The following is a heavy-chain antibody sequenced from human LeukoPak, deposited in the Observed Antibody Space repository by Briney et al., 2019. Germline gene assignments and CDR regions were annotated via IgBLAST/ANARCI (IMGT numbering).Heavy chain of an antibody. CDR2: ISSGSTI. D-gene: IGHD6-19*01. CDR1: GFTFSSYE. V-gene: IGHV3-48*03. CDR3: ARESIAVAGAPFDY. J-gene: IGHJ4*02. Sequence: GGSLRLSCAASGFTFSSYEMNWVRQAPGKGLEWVSYISSGSTIYDADSVKGRFTIPRDNAKNSLYLQMSSLRAEDTAVYYCARESIAVAGAPFDYWGQGTLVTVSS.